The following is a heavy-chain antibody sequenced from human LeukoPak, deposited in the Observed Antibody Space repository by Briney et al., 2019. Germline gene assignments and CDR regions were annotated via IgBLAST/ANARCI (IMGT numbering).Heavy chain of an antibody. CDR2: ITSGGAST. D-gene: IGHD3-16*01. V-gene: IGHV3-11*01. Sequence: PGGSLRLSCDASGFSISDYYMSWIRQSPGKGLEWISYITSGGASTNYADSVKGRFTISRDKAKNSVALQLNSLRAEDTAVYYCTRLRRGTYYAFDSWGQGTLVTVSS. CDR1: GFSISDYY. J-gene: IGHJ4*02. CDR3: TRLRRGTYYAFDS.